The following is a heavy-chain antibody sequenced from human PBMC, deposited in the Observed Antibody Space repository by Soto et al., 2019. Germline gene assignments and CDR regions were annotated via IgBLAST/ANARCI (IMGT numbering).Heavy chain of an antibody. CDR3: ANKRGNAFDI. CDR2: ISYDGSNK. CDR1: GFTFSSYA. V-gene: IGHV3-30-3*01. Sequence: QVQLVESGGGVVQPGRSLRLSCAASGFTFSSYAMHWVRQAPGKGLEWVAVISYDGSNKYYADSVKGRFTISRDNSKNTLYLQMNSLRAEDTAVYYCANKRGNAFDIWGQGTMVTVSS. J-gene: IGHJ3*02. D-gene: IGHD3-16*01.